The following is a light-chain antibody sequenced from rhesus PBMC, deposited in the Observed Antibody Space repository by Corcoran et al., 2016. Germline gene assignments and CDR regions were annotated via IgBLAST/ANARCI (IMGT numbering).Light chain of an antibody. CDR3: YQHSSGYS. CDR2: GAS. Sequence: QVILTQSPATLSLSPGERATLSCRASQSVSSYLAWYQQKPGQAPRLLIYGASSRATGIPDRFRGSGSGTDFTLNISSLETEDVGVYHCYQHSSGYSFGQGTKVEIK. CDR1: QSVSSY. V-gene: IGKV3-10*01. J-gene: IGKJ2*01.